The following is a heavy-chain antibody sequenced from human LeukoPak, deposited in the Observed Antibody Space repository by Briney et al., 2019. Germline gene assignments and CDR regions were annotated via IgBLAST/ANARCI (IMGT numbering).Heavy chain of an antibody. V-gene: IGHV3-48*01. CDR2: ISSSSSTI. J-gene: IGHJ6*03. CDR1: GFSFSNYS. Sequence: GGSLRLSCAASGFSFSNYSMNWVRQAPGKGLEWVSYISSSSSTIYYADSVKGRFTISRDNAKNSLYLQMNSLRAEDTAVYYCAREVEDTAMVTTYYYMDVWGKGTTVTVSS. CDR3: AREVEDTAMVTTYYYMDV. D-gene: IGHD5-18*01.